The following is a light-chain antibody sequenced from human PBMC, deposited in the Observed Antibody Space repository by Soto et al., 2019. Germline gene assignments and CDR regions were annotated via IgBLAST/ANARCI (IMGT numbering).Light chain of an antibody. J-gene: IGKJ4*01. CDR3: QQRSSWPPALS. Sequence: EIVLTQSPATLSLSPGERATLSCRASQSVRSFLAWYQQKPGQAPRLLIYDASNRATGVPGRFSGSGSGTDFTLTISSLEPEDFAVYYYQQRSSWPPALSFGGGTKVE. V-gene: IGKV3-11*01. CDR1: QSVRSF. CDR2: DAS.